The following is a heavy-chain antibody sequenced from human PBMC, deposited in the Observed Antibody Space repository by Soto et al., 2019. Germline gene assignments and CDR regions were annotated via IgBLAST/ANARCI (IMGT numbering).Heavy chain of an antibody. CDR1: GFTFSSYG. Sequence: QVQLVESGGGVVQPGRSLRLSCAASGFTFSSYGMHWVRQAPGKGLEWVAVISYDGSNKYYADSVKGRFTISRDNSKNTLYLQMNSLRAEDTAVYYCVLPGGAYWGQGTLVTVSS. J-gene: IGHJ4*02. V-gene: IGHV3-30*03. D-gene: IGHD3-10*01. CDR3: VLPGGAY. CDR2: ISYDGSNK.